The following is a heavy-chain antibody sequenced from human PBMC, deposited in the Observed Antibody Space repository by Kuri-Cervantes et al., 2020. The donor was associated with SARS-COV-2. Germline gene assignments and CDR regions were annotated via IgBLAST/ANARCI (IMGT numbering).Heavy chain of an antibody. CDR3: AIAAAEFFDY. CDR2: IYSGGST. J-gene: IGHJ4*02. D-gene: IGHD6-13*01. CDR1: GFTVSSNY. V-gene: IGHV3-53*01. Sequence: GESLKISCAASGFTVSSNYMSWVRQAPGKGLEWVSVIYSGGSTYYAASVKGHFTISRDNSKNTLYLQMNSLRAEDTAVYYCAIAAAEFFDYWGQGTLVTVSS.